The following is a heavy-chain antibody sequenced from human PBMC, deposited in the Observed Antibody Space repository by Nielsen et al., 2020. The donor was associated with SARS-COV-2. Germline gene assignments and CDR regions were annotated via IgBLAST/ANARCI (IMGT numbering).Heavy chain of an antibody. D-gene: IGHD2/OR15-2a*01. V-gene: IGHV3-74*01. CDR3: ARDPQNIGYGMDV. Sequence: GGSRRLSCAAAGFTFRSYWMPWVRQAPGKGLVWVSRINSDGSSTSYADSVKGRFTISRDNAKNTLYLQMNSLRAEDTAVYYCARDPQNIGYGMDVWGQGTTVTVSS. CDR1: GFTFRSYW. J-gene: IGHJ6*02. CDR2: INSDGSST.